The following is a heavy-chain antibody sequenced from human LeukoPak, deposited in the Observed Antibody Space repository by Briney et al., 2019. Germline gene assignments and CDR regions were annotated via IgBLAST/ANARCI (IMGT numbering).Heavy chain of an antibody. Sequence: ASVKVSCKASGYTFTSYGISWVRQAPGQGLEWMGWISAYNGNTNYAQKLQGRVTMTTDTSTSTAYMELRSLRSDDTAVYYCARDPPPQYYEFWSGYYTEGYYFDYWGQGTLVTVSS. CDR3: ARDPPPQYYEFWSGYYTEGYYFDY. J-gene: IGHJ4*02. CDR2: ISAYNGNT. D-gene: IGHD3-3*01. V-gene: IGHV1-18*01. CDR1: GYTFTSYG.